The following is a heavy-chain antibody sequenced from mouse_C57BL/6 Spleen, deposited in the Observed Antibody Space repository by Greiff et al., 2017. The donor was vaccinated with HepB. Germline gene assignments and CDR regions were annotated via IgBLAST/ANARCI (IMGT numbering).Heavy chain of an antibody. CDR1: GYTFTSYT. CDR2: INPSSGYT. V-gene: IGHV1-4*01. Sequence: QVQLKESGAELARPGASVKMSCKASGYTFTSYTMHWVKQRPGQGLEWIGYINPSSGYTKYNQKFKDKATLTADKSSSTAYMQLSSLTSEDSAVYYCAIDGYCFDYWGQGTTLTVSS. J-gene: IGHJ2*01. D-gene: IGHD2-3*01. CDR3: AIDGYCFDY.